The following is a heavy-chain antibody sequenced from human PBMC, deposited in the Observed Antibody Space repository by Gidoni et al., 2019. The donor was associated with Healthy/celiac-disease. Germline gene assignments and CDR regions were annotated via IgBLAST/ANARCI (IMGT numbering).Heavy chain of an antibody. D-gene: IGHD2-2*01. CDR2: IYSGCST. CDR1: GFTVSSND. V-gene: IGHV3-53*04. J-gene: IGHJ6*02. Sequence: EVQRVESGGGLGQPGGSLRLSCAAYGFTVSSNDMSGGRQAPGKGLAWVSVIYSGCSTYYADSVKGRFTISRHNSKNTLYLQMNSLRAEDTAVYYCARAMGKGYCSSTSCYVDYYYYGMDVWGQGTTVTVSS. CDR3: ARAMGKGYCSSTSCYVDYYYYGMDV.